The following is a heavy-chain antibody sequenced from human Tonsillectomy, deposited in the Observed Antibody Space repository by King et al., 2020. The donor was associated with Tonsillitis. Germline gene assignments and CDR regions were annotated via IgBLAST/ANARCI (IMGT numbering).Heavy chain of an antibody. CDR1: GGSISRYY. Sequence: QLQESGPGLVKPSETLSLTCIVSGGSISRYYWSWIRQSPGKGLEWIGYIDYSGSTNYNPSLKSRVTISVDTSKNQFSLKGSSVTAADTAVYYCARDFGDFWSGNWFDPWGQGTLVTVSS. V-gene: IGHV4-59*01. CDR3: ARDFGDFWSGNWFDP. D-gene: IGHD3-3*01. J-gene: IGHJ5*02. CDR2: IDYSGST.